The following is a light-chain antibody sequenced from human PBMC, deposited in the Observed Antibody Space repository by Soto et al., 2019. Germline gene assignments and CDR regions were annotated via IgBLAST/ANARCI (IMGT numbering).Light chain of an antibody. Sequence: EIVMTQSPATLSVSPGERATLSCRASQSVSSNLAWYQQKPGQAPRLLFYGASTRATGIPARFSGSGSGTEFTLTISSLQSEDFAVYYCQQYDAWPFTFGGGTKGDIK. V-gene: IGKV3-15*01. CDR3: QQYDAWPFT. CDR2: GAS. J-gene: IGKJ4*01. CDR1: QSVSSN.